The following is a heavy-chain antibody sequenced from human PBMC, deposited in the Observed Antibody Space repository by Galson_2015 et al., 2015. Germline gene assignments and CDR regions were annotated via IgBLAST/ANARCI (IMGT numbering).Heavy chain of an antibody. D-gene: IGHD3-22*01. J-gene: IGHJ3*02. CDR2: IHAGNGNT. Sequence: SVKVSCKASGYTFTSYAMHWVRQAPGQRLEWMGWIHAGNGNTKYSQKFQGRVTITRDTSASTAYMELSSLRSEDTAVYYCARESGYYDSSGYYYVFGAFDIWGQGTMVTVSS. CDR3: ARESGYYDSSGYYYVFGAFDI. CDR1: GYTFTSYA. V-gene: IGHV1-3*01.